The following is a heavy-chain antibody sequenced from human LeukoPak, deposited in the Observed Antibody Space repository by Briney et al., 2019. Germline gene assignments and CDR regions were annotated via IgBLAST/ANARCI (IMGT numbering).Heavy chain of an antibody. J-gene: IGHJ6*04. CDR2: IIPIFGIA. CDR1: GGTFSSYA. D-gene: IGHD3-10*01. V-gene: IGHV1-69*04. Sequence: GSSVKVSCKASGGTFSSYAISWVRQAPGQGLEWMGRIIPIFGIANYAQKFQGRVTITADKSTSTAYMELSSLRSEDTAVYYCARDGYGSRFYYYGMDVWGKGTTVTVSS. CDR3: ARDGYGSRFYYYGMDV.